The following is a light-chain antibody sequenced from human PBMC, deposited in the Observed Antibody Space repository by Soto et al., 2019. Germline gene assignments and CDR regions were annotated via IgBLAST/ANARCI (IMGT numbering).Light chain of an antibody. J-gene: IGLJ7*01. CDR2: NVS. CDR1: SSDIGAHTY. V-gene: IGLV2-14*01. Sequence: QSALTQPASVSGSPGQSITISCTRTSSDIGAHTYVSWFQQHPGKVPKVIIYNVSTRPSGISDRFSGSKSGNTASLTISGLQAEDEAEYYCSSYAGGFVVFGGGTQLTVL. CDR3: SSYAGGFVV.